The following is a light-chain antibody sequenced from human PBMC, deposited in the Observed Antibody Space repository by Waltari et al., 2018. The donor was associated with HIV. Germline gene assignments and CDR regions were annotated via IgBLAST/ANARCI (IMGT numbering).Light chain of an antibody. CDR3: PHYYRRPPT. J-gene: IGKJ1*01. CDR1: QSVLYRSRNKNY. CDR2: WPS. V-gene: IGKV4-1*01. Sequence: DIGMTKSPDSLAVSLGEGATINGRSSQSVLYRSRNKNYLAWYQQKPGHPPKLLIYWPSTRESGVPDRFRGSWSGTDFTPTISRLQAEDVAVYYCPHYYRRPPTFGQGTKVEIK.